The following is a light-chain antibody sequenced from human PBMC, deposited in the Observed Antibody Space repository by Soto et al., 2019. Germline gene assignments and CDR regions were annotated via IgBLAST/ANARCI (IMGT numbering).Light chain of an antibody. CDR3: HQVNTSPHP. CDR2: AAS. V-gene: IGKV1-9*01. CDR1: QGISSS. J-gene: IGKJ2*01. Sequence: DIQLTQSPSFLSASVGDRVTITCRASQGISSSLAWFQQKPGKAPKLLIYAASTLQSRVPSRFSGSGSETDFTRTIHSLQPEDFETYYCHQVNTSPHPFGQGTKREIK.